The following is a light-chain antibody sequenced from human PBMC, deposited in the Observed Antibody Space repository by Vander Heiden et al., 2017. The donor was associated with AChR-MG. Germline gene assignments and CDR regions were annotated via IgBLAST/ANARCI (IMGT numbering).Light chain of an antibody. Sequence: QSVLTQPPSVSGAPGQRVTISCTGSRSTSGAHYDVHWYQHLPGSAPKLLIYSNNNRPSGVPDRFSGSKSGTSASLAITGLQAEDEADYYCQSFDNTRSAVVFGGGTKLTVL. CDR1: RSTSGAHYD. CDR3: QSFDNTRSAVV. CDR2: SNN. J-gene: IGLJ2*01. V-gene: IGLV1-40*01.